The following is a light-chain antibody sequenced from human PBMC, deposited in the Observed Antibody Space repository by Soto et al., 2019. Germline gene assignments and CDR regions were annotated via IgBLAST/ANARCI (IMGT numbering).Light chain of an antibody. CDR1: QSVSSTY. Sequence: EVVLTQSPATLSLSPGERATVSCRASQSVSSTYLACYQQQPGQAPRLLMSGTSNRATGTPDRFSGSGSGTDFTLTISRLEPEDFAVYYCQQYGSSQITFGQGTRLENK. J-gene: IGKJ5*01. V-gene: IGKV3-20*01. CDR2: GTS. CDR3: QQYGSSQIT.